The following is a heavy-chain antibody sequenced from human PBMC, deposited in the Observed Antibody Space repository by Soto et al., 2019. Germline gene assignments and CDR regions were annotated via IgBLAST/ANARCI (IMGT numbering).Heavy chain of an antibody. J-gene: IGHJ4*02. CDR2: IWYDGNNK. D-gene: IGHD3-22*01. Sequence: QVQLVESGGGVVQPGRSLRLSCAASGFTFSSYGMHWVRQAPGKGLDWVAVIWYDGNNKYYADSVKGRFTVSRDNSKNTLYLQMNSLRAEDTAVYYCARDSSAPNDSRGYYPLGYWGQGTLVTVSS. CDR1: GFTFSSYG. CDR3: ARDSSAPNDSRGYYPLGY. V-gene: IGHV3-33*01.